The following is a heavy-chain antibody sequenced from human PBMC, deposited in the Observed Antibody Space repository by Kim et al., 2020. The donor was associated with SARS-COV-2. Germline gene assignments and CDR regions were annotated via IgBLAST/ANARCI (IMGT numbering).Heavy chain of an antibody. CDR3: ASSGYSSGWLVFHFDY. V-gene: IGHV3-74*01. J-gene: IGHJ4*02. CDR2: INSDGSST. Sequence: GGSLRLSCAASGFTFSSYWMHWVRQAPGKGLVWVSRINSDGSSTSYADSVKGRFTISRDNAKNTLYLQMNSLRAEDTAVYYCASSGYSSGWLVFHFDYWGQGTLVTVSS. D-gene: IGHD6-19*01. CDR1: GFTFSSYW.